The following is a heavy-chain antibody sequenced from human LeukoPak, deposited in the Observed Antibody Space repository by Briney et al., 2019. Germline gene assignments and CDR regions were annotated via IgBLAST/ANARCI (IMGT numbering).Heavy chain of an antibody. V-gene: IGHV4-39*07. CDR2: VYYGGTT. Sequence: SETLSLTCSVSGGSMSSPYSYWSWIRQPPGKGLEWIGTVYYGGTTYSNPSVKSRLTISLDSSKNQFSLKLNSVTAADTAVYYCAVETTPFDFWGQGILVTVSS. J-gene: IGHJ4*02. CDR3: AVETTPFDF. D-gene: IGHD1-1*01. CDR1: GGSMSSPYSY.